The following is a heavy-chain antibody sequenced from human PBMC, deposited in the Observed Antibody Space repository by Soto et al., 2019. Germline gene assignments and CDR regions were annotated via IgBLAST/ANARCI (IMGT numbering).Heavy chain of an antibody. CDR1: GFTFSSYS. CDR3: ARDYCSSISCYGFYYGMDV. Sequence: GGSLRLSCAASGFTFSSYSMNWVRQAPGKGLEWVSSISSSSSYIYYADSVKGRFTISRDNAKNSLYLQMNSLRAEDTAVYYCARDYCSSISCYGFYYGMDVWGQGTTVTVSS. J-gene: IGHJ6*02. V-gene: IGHV3-21*01. D-gene: IGHD2-2*01. CDR2: ISSSSSYI.